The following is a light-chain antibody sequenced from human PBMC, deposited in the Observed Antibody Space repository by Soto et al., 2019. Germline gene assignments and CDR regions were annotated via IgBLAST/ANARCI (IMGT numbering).Light chain of an antibody. Sequence: EIVLTQSPATLSLSPGERATLSFRASQGVSSYLAWYQQKPGQAPRLLIYDASNRATGIPARFSGSGPGTDFTLTISSLEPEDFAVYYCQQRSNWLTFGGGTKVDI. CDR2: DAS. CDR3: QQRSNWLT. CDR1: QGVSSY. J-gene: IGKJ4*01. V-gene: IGKV3D-11*01.